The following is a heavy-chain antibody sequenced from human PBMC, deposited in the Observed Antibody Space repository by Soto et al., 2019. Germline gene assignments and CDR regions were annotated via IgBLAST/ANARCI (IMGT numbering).Heavy chain of an antibody. CDR3: ARVSHGGYIHVWFDP. D-gene: IGHD3-22*01. V-gene: IGHV4-34*01. Sequence: PSETLSLTCAVYGGSYSGYYWSWIRQPPGKGLEWIGEINHSGSTNYNPSLKSRVTISVDTSKNQFSLKLSSVTAADTAVYYCARVSHGGYIHVWFDPWGQGTLVT. CDR1: GGSYSGYY. J-gene: IGHJ5*02. CDR2: INHSGST.